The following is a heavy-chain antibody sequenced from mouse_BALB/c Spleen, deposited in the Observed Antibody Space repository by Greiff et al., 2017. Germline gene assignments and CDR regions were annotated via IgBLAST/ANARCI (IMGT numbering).Heavy chain of an antibody. Sequence: VQRVESGPSLVQPSQSLSITCTVSGFSLTSYGVHWVRQSPGKGLEWLGVIWRGGSTDYNAAFMSRLSITKDNSKSQVFFKMNSLQADDTAIYYCAKNEGACYAMDYWGQGTSVTVSS. J-gene: IGHJ4*01. CDR1: GFSLTSYG. CDR2: IWRGGST. CDR3: AKNEGACYAMDY. V-gene: IGHV2-5-1*01.